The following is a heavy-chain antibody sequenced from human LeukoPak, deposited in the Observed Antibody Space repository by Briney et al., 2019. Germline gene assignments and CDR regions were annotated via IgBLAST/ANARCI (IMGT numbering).Heavy chain of an antibody. CDR3: AKALAAAETRFSDY. Sequence: PGGSLRLSCAASGFTFSSYAMSWVRQAPGKGLEWVSAISGSGGSTYYADSVKGRFTISRENSKNTLYLQMNSLRAEDTAVYYCAKALAAAETRFSDYWGQGTLVTVSS. CDR1: GFTFSSYA. CDR2: ISGSGGST. D-gene: IGHD6-13*01. J-gene: IGHJ4*02. V-gene: IGHV3-23*01.